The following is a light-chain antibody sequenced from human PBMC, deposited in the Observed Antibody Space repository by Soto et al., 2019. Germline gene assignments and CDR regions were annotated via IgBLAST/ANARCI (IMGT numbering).Light chain of an antibody. J-gene: IGKJ2*01. CDR2: GAS. CDR3: QQYGRSPYT. Sequence: EIVLTQSPGTLSLSPGERATLSCRASQSVSANYLAWYQQRPGQAPRLLIYGASSRATGIPDRFSGSGSGTDFTLTINRLEPEDLAVYFCQQYGRSPYTFGQGTKLEIK. CDR1: QSVSANY. V-gene: IGKV3-20*01.